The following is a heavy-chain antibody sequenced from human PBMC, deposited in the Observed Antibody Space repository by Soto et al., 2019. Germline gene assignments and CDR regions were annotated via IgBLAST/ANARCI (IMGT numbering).Heavy chain of an antibody. D-gene: IGHD2-8*01. CDR3: ARYNSYAIDY. CDR2: IFHGGNT. Sequence: SETMCVTCAVAGCFISSGNCWGWIRKPPGKGLEWIGSIFHGGNTYYNPSLKSRVTISVDTSKNQFSLKMTSVTAADRAMYFCARYNSYAIDYWGRGTLVTVSS. V-gene: IGHV4-38-2*01. CDR1: GCFISSGNC. J-gene: IGHJ4*02.